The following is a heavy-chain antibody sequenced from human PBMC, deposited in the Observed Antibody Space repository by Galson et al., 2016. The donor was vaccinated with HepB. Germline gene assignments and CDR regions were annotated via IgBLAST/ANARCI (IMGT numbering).Heavy chain of an antibody. CDR1: GFTFSTYA. D-gene: IGHD3-10*01. CDR3: ARRRGSGSHDY. CDR2: IKQDGSEE. J-gene: IGHJ4*02. V-gene: IGHV3-7*05. Sequence: SLRLSCAASGFTFSTYAMSRVRQAPGKGLEWVANIKQDGSEEYYVDSVKGRFTISRDNAKNSLYLQMNSLRAEDTAVYYCARRRGSGSHDYWGQGTLVTVSS.